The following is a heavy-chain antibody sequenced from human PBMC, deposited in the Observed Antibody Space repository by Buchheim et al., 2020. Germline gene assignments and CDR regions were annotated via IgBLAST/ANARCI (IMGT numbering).Heavy chain of an antibody. Sequence: QVQLQESGPGLVKPSGTLSLTCAVSGGSISSSNWWSWVRQPPGKGLEWIGEIYHSGSTNYNPSLKSRVTISVEKAKNQFSLKLSSVTAADTAVYYCARGGRITMVRGVIAFYYYGMDVWGQGTT. CDR2: IYHSGST. D-gene: IGHD3-10*01. CDR3: ARGGRITMVRGVIAFYYYGMDV. CDR1: GGSISSSNW. V-gene: IGHV4-4*02. J-gene: IGHJ6*02.